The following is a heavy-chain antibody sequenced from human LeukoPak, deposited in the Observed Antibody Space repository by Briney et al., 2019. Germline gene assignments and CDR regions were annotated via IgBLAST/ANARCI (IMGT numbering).Heavy chain of an antibody. CDR3: ARDRDSSSPGGPFDY. CDR1: GGSFSGYY. V-gene: IGHV4-34*01. Sequence: SETLSLTCAVYGGSFSGYYWSWIRQPPGKGLERIGEINHSGSTNYNPSLKSRVTISVDTSKNQFSLKLSSVTAADTAVYYCARDRDSSSPGGPFDYWGQGTLVTVSS. CDR2: INHSGST. D-gene: IGHD6-6*01. J-gene: IGHJ4*02.